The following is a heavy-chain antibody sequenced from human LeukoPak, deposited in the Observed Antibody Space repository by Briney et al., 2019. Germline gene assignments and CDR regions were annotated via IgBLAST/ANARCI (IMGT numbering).Heavy chain of an antibody. D-gene: IGHD1-26*01. V-gene: IGHV4-59*02. CDR1: GASASAYY. Sequence: SETLSLTCTVSGASASAYYWSWIRQPPGKGLEWIGYSYSGGNANYNPSLKSRVTISIDTSENQFSLRLTSVTAADTAVYFCAHSKRGGGYYINAFAVWGQGALVTISS. CDR3: AHSKRGGGYYINAFAV. J-gene: IGHJ3*01. CDR2: SYSGGNA.